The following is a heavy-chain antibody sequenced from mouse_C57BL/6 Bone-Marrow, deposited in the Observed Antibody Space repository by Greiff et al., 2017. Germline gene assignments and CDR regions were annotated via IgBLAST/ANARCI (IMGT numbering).Heavy chain of an antibody. CDR1: GYTFTDYY. CDR2: INPYNGGT. CDR3: SRRGGNDYFDY. D-gene: IGHD1-1*02. V-gene: IGHV1-19*01. Sequence: VQLQQSGPVLVKPGASVKMSCKASGYTFTDYYMNWVKQSHGKSLEWIGVINPYNGGTSYNQKFKGKATLTVDKSSSTAYMELNSLTSEDSAVYYFSRRGGNDYFDYWGQGTTLTVSS. J-gene: IGHJ2*01.